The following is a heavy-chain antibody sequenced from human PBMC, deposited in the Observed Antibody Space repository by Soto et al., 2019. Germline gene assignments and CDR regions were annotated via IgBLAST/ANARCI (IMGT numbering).Heavy chain of an antibody. CDR1: GGSISSYY. D-gene: IGHD3-10*01. V-gene: IGHV4-59*01. CDR2: IYYSGST. Sequence: SETLSLTCTVSGGSISSYYWSWIRQPPRKGLEWIGYIYYSGSTNYNPSLKSRVTISVDTSKNQFSLKLSSVTAADTAVYYCARGSGIRYYFDYWGQGTLVTVSS. J-gene: IGHJ4*02. CDR3: ARGSGIRYYFDY.